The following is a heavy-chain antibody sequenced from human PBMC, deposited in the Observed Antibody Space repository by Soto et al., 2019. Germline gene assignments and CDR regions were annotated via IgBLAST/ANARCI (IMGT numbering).Heavy chain of an antibody. Sequence: SETLSLTCPVSGVSISSGDYYWSWIRQPPGKGLEWIGYIYYSGNTYSNPSLKSRVTISGDTSKNQFSLKLSSVTAADTAVYYCARRNGAPFDPWGQGTLVTVSS. J-gene: IGHJ5*02. D-gene: IGHD1-26*01. CDR1: GVSISSGDYY. CDR2: IYYSGNT. V-gene: IGHV4-30-4*01. CDR3: ARRNGAPFDP.